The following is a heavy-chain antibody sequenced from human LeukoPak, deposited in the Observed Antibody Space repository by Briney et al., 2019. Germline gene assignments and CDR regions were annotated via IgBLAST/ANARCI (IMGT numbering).Heavy chain of an antibody. D-gene: IGHD3-10*01. CDR1: GFTFSSYS. Sequence: GGSLRLSCAASGFTFSSYSMNWVRQAPGKGLEWVSSISSSSSYIYYADSVKGRFTISRDNAKNSLYLQMNSLRAEDTAVYYCARAQRTYYYGSGSYFQSHAFDIWGQGTMVTVSS. CDR2: ISSSSSYI. J-gene: IGHJ3*02. V-gene: IGHV3-21*01. CDR3: ARAQRTYYYGSGSYFQSHAFDI.